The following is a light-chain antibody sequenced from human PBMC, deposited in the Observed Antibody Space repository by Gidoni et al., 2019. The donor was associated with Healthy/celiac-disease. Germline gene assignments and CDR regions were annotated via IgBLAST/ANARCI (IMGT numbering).Light chain of an antibody. CDR1: QSVSSN. Sequence: EFVLTQSPATLSVSPGERATLSCRASQSVSSNLAWYQQKPGQAPRLLIYGASTRATGIPARFSGSGSGTEFTLTISSLQSEDFAVYYCQQYNNWLWTFGQGTKVEIK. V-gene: IGKV3-15*01. CDR2: GAS. CDR3: QQYNNWLWT. J-gene: IGKJ1*01.